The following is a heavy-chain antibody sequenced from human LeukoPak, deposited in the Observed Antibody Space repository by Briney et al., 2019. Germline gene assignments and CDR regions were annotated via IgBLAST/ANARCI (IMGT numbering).Heavy chain of an antibody. CDR1: GYPFTRYG. CDR2: ISAYNGNT. V-gene: IGHV1-18*04. J-gene: IGHJ4*02. D-gene: IGHD6-19*01. Sequence: ASVKVFCKASGYPFTRYGISWVRQAPGQGLEGMGWISAYNGNTNYAQKLQGRVTMTTDTSTSTAYMELRSLRSDDTAVYYWARSSGAVAGGGYFDYWGQGTLVTVSS. CDR3: ARSSGAVAGGGYFDY.